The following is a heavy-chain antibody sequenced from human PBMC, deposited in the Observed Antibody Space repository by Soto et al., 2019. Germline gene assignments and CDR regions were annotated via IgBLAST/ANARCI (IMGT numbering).Heavy chain of an antibody. CDR3: ARDRSRLFDY. V-gene: IGHV3-30-3*01. CDR2: ISYDGSNK. D-gene: IGHD2-2*01. CDR1: GFTFSSYA. Sequence: PGGSLRLSCAASGFTFSSYAMHWVRQAPGKGLEWVAVISYDGSNKYYADSVKGRFTIDRDNAKNTLYLQMNSLRAEDTAVYYCARDRSRLFDYWGQGTLVTVSS. J-gene: IGHJ4*02.